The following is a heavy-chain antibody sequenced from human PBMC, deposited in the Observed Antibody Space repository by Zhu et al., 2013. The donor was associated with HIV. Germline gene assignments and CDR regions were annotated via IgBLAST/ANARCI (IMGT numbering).Heavy chain of an antibody. D-gene: IGHD2-2*02. CDR1: GGTFSSYT. Sequence: QVQLVQSGAEVKKPGSSVKVSCKASGGTFSSYTISWVRQAPGQGLEWMGRIIPILGIANYAQKFQGRVTITADKSTSTAYMELSSLRSEDTAVYYCATLSSATRYCSSTSCYTGNDAFDIWGQGTMVTVSS. CDR2: IIPILGIA. J-gene: IGHJ3*02. V-gene: IGHV1-69*02. CDR3: ATLSSATRYCSSTSCYTGNDAFDI.